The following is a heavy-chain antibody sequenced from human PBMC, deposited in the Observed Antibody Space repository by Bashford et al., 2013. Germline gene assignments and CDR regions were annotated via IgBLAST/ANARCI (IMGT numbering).Heavy chain of an antibody. CDR1: GYTFTSYG. CDR3: ARVANPLIVVVPSAMFSDR. V-gene: IGHV1-18*01. Sequence: ASVKVSCKTSGYTFTSYGINWVRQAPGQGLEWMGWISAYNGNTNFAQKLQGRVTMTTDTSTSTVYMHLASLTSDDTAVYYCARVANPLIVVVPSAMFSDRWGQGTLVTVSS. D-gene: IGHD2-2*01. CDR2: ISAYNGNT. J-gene: IGHJ5*02.